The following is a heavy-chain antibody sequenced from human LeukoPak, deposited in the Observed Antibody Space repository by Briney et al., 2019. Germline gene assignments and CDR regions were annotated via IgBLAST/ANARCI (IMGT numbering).Heavy chain of an antibody. Sequence: PSETLSLTCTVSGGSISSSSYYWGWIRQPPGKGLEWIGSIYYSGSTYYNPSLKSRVTISVDTSKNQFSLKLSSVTAADTAVYYCARRVPYSSGWIDYWGQGTLVTVSS. J-gene: IGHJ4*02. CDR1: GGSISSSSYY. V-gene: IGHV4-39*01. CDR3: ARRVPYSSGWIDY. CDR2: IYYSGST. D-gene: IGHD6-19*01.